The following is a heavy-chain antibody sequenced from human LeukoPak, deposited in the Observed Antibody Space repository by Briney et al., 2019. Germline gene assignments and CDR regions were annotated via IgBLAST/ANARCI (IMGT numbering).Heavy chain of an antibody. J-gene: IGHJ4*02. CDR1: GYTLTELS. CDR3: ATVGLYYYDSSGYYQFDY. Sequence: ASVTVSCTVSGYTLTELSMHWVRQAPGKGLEWMGGFDPEDGETIYAQKFQGRVTMTEDTSTDTAYMELGSLRSEDTAVYYCATVGLYYYDSSGYYQFDYWGQGTLVTVSS. CDR2: FDPEDGET. V-gene: IGHV1-24*01. D-gene: IGHD3-22*01.